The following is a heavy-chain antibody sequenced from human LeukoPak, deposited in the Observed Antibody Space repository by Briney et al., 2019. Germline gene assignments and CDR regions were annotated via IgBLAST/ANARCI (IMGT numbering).Heavy chain of an antibody. CDR2: IKSDGST. J-gene: IGHJ1*01. Sequence: GGSLSLSCSASGFIFSTYWMHWVRQAPGKGLVWVSRIKSDGSTNYADSVKGRFTISRDNAKNTVSLQMNSLRPEDTGVYYCARAPSEIGGYYPEYFRHWGQGTLVTVSS. V-gene: IGHV3-74*01. CDR3: ARAPSEIGGYYPEYFRH. D-gene: IGHD3-22*01. CDR1: GFIFSTYW.